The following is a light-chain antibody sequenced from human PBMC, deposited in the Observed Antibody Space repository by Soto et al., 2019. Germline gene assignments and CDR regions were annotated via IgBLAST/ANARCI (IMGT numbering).Light chain of an antibody. CDR1: QSIGTS. V-gene: IGKV1-39*01. CDR3: QQSYTAPFT. Sequence: DFQMTPSPSSLSASVGDRVSITCRASQSIGTSLNWYQQKPGKAPKLLIYSASTLQGGGPSRFSGIGSGTDFTLTISSLQPEDFAHSYCQQSYTAPFTFGPGTKVDVK. CDR2: SAS. J-gene: IGKJ3*01.